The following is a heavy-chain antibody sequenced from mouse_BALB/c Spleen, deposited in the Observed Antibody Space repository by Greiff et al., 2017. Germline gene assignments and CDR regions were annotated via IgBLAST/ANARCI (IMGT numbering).Heavy chain of an antibody. J-gene: IGHJ4*01. V-gene: IGHV1-82*01. CDR1: GYAFSSSW. Sequence: QVQLQQSGPELVKPGASVKISCKASGYAFSSSWMNWVKQRPGQGLEWIGRIYPGDGDTNYNGKFKGKATLTADKSSSTAYMQLSSLTSVDSAVYFCARREVITTVSYAMDYWGQGTSVTVSS. CDR3: ARREVITTVSYAMDY. D-gene: IGHD1-1*01. CDR2: IYPGDGDT.